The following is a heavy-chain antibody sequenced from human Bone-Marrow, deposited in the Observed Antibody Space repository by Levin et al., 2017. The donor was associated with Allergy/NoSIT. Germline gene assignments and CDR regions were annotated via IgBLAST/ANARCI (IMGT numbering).Heavy chain of an antibody. V-gene: IGHV3-11*01. Sequence: LSLTCAASGFTFSDYYMSWIRQAPGKGLEWVSYISSSGSTIYYADSVKGRFTISRDNAKNSLYLQMNSLRAEDTAVYYCARGFESGCSGGSCYGDYWGQGTLVTVSS. CDR2: ISSSGSTI. J-gene: IGHJ4*02. CDR3: ARGFESGCSGGSCYGDY. CDR1: GFTFSDYY. D-gene: IGHD2-15*01.